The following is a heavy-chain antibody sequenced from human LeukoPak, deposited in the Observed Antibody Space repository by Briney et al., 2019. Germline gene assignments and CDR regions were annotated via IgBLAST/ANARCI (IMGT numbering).Heavy chain of an antibody. J-gene: IGHJ6*02. CDR1: GYTFTAYY. CDR3: ARALGLYYYYYGMDV. CDR2: INPNSGGT. V-gene: IGHV1-2*02. Sequence: ASVKVSCKASGYTFTAYYMHWVRQAPGQGLEWMGWINPNSGGTNYAQKFQGRVTMTRDTSISTAYMELSRLRSDDTAVYYCARALGLYYYYYGMDVWGQGTTVTVSS.